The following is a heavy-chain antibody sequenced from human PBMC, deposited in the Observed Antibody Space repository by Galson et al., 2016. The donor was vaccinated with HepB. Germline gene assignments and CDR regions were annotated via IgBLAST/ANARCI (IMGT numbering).Heavy chain of an antibody. CDR3: TRGVVYCSGGTCFPGSNWFDP. CDR1: GGSFTNYY. J-gene: IGHJ5*02. CDR2: VSHTGGT. Sequence: ETLSLTCGVNGGSFTNYYWSWVRQPPGKGLEWLGEVSHTGGTNYSSSLKGRVTISVDTSRNNFSLKLNSVTAADTAIYYCTRGVVYCSGGTCFPGSNWFDPWGQGTLVTVSS. V-gene: IGHV4-34*01. D-gene: IGHD2-15*01.